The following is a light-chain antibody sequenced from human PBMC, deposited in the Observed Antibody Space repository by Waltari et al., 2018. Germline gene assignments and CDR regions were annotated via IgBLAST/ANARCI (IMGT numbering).Light chain of an antibody. J-gene: IGKJ2*01. CDR2: DAS. CDR3: QQYNNWPLYT. CDR1: QSVSNN. Sequence: EAMMTQSPATLSVSPGDRATLSCRASQSVSNNVAWFQQKPGQAPSLLIYDASTRATGVPARFSGSGSGTEFTLTISSLQTEDFAVYYCQQYNNWPLYTFGQGTKLEIE. V-gene: IGKV3-15*01.